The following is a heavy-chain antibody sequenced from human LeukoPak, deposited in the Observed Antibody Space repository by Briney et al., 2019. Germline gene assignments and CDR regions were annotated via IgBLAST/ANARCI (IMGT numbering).Heavy chain of an antibody. J-gene: IGHJ4*02. Sequence: PGGSLRLSCAASGFAFSSYGMAWVGQAPGKGLEWVAVIWSDGSNEDYPDSVRGRFTISRVNSKNMLYLEMNSPRAEDTAVYYCARGGFPKSDCSGVSGYTEFDFWGQGTLVTASS. D-gene: IGHD2-15*01. V-gene: IGHV3-33*01. CDR1: GFAFSSYG. CDR3: ARGGFPKSDCSGVSGYTEFDF. CDR2: IWSDGSNE.